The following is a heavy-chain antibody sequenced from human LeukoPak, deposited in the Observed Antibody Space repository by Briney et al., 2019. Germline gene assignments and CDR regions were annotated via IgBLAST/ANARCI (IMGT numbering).Heavy chain of an antibody. CDR3: ASQQADY. D-gene: IGHD6-13*01. CDR2: ISSSSSFI. J-gene: IGHJ4*02. CDR1: GFTFSSYS. V-gene: IGHV3-21*01. Sequence: GGSLRLSCAASGFTFSSYSMNWVRQAPGKGLEWVSSISSSSSFIYYADSLKGRFTISRDNSKNTLYLQMNSLRAEDTAVYYCASQQADYWGQGTLVTVSS.